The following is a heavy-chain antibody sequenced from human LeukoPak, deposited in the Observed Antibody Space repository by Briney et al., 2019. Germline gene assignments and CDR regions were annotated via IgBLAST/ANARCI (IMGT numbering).Heavy chain of an antibody. CDR2: INGESTFK. J-gene: IGHJ4*02. D-gene: IGHD3-10*01. CDR3: AKGTARGMVSRY. CDR1: GFSFSSPG. V-gene: IGHV3-21*01. Sequence: GGSLRLSCTASGFSFSSPGMNWVRQAPGKGLEWVSSINGESTFKVYADSVKGRFTISRDNAKNSLYLQMDSLRAEDTAVYYCAKGTARGMVSRYWGQGTLVTVSS.